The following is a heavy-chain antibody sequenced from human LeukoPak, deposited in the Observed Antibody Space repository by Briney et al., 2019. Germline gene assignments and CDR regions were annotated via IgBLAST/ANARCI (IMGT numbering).Heavy chain of an antibody. J-gene: IGHJ6*02. D-gene: IGHD5-18*01. CDR3: AREGDRAAMGLGYYGMDV. CDR2: IYYSGST. V-gene: IGHV4-31*03. CDR1: GGSISSGGYY. Sequence: TLSLTCTVSGGSISSGGYYWSWIRQHPGRGLEWIGYIYYSGSTYYNPSLKGRVTISVDTSKNQFSLKLSSVTAADTAVYYCAREGDRAAMGLGYYGMDVWGQGTTVTVSS.